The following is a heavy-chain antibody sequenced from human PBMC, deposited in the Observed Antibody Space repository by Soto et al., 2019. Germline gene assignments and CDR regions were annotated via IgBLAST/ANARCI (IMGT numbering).Heavy chain of an antibody. J-gene: IGHJ6*02. D-gene: IGHD6-19*01. Sequence: PGGSLRLSCAASGFTFSSYDMHWVRQATGKGLEWVSAIGTAGDTYYPGSVKGRFTTSRENAKNSLYLQMNSLRPGDTAVYYCARAQSISGWSGYYYNYMDFRGQGSTVLVSS. CDR1: GFTFSSYD. V-gene: IGHV3-13*04. CDR3: ARAQSISGWSGYYYNYMDF. CDR2: IGTAGDT.